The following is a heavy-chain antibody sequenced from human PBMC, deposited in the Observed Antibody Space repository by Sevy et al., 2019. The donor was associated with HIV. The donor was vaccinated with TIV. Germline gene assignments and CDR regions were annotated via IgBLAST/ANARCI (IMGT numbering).Heavy chain of an antibody. CDR2: IGTAGDT. D-gene: IGHD6-19*01. CDR1: GFTFINAW. CDR3: ARAYSSGWYDY. Sequence: GGSLRLSCAASGFTFINAWMNWVRQAPGKGLEWVSAIGTAGDTYYPGSVKGRFTISRENAKNSLYLQMNSLRVGDTAVYYCARAYSSGWYDYWGQGTLVTVSS. V-gene: IGHV3-13*01. J-gene: IGHJ4*02.